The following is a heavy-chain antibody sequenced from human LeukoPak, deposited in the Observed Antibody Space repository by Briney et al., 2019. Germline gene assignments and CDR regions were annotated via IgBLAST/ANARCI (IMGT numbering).Heavy chain of an antibody. CDR3: ARGGTFYYDSSGYSDY. CDR1: GYTFTSYG. J-gene: IGHJ4*02. CDR2: ISAYNGST. Sequence: GASVKVSCKASGYTFTSYGISWVRQAPGQGLEWMGWISAYNGSTNYAQKLQGRVTMTTDTSTSTAYMELRSLRSDDTAVYYCARGGTFYYDSSGYSDYWGQGTLVTVSS. D-gene: IGHD3-22*01. V-gene: IGHV1-18*01.